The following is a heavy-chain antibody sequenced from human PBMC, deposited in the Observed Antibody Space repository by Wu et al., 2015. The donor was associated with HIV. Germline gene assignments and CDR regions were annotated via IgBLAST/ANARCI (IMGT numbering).Heavy chain of an antibody. D-gene: IGHD5-12*01. CDR2: INPNSGGT. J-gene: IGHJ6*02. CDR1: GYTFTGYY. CDR3: ARHSSGYALYQDYGMDV. V-gene: IGHV1-2*02. Sequence: QVQLVQSGAEVKKPGASVKVSCKASGYTFTGYYMHWVRQAPGQGLEWMGWINPNSGGTNYAQKFQGRVTMTRDTSISTAYMELSRLRSDDTAVYYCARHSSGYALYQDYGMDVWGQGTTVTVSS.